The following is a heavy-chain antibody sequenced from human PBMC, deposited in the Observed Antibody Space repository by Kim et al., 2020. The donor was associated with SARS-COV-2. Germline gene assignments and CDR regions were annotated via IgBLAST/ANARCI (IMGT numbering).Heavy chain of an antibody. V-gene: IGHV6-1*01. CDR3: ARLTMVRGSISVSRNYYYYGMDV. CDR2: TYYKSKWYN. CDR1: GDTVSNNNIA. J-gene: IGHJ6*02. D-gene: IGHD3-10*01. Sequence: SQTLSLTCVISGDTVSNNNIAWNWIRQSPSRGLEWLGRTYYKSKWYNDYAVSVKSRITINPDTSKNQFSLQLNSVTPEDTAVYYCARLTMVRGSISVSRNYYYYGMDVWGQGTTVTISS.